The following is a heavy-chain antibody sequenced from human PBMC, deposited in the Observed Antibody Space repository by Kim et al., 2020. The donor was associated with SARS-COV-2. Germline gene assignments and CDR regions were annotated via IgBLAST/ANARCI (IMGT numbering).Heavy chain of an antibody. D-gene: IGHD6-13*01. V-gene: IGHV5-51*01. CDR3: ARLMPRFSSSWGWFDP. CDR2: IYPGDSDT. CDR1: GYSFTSYW. J-gene: IGHJ5*02. Sequence: GESLKISCKGSGYSFTSYWIGWVRQMPGKGLEWMGIIYPGDSDTRYSPSFQGQVTISADKSISTAYLQWSSLKASDTAMYYCARLMPRFSSSWGWFDPWGQGTLVTVSS.